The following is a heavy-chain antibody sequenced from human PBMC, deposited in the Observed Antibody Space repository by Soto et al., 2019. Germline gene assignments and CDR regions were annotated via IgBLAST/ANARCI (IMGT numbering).Heavy chain of an antibody. J-gene: IGHJ3*02. CDR3: ARGGGVGVAGSAAFDM. CDR1: GYPVTAYS. Sequence: QLHLVQSGAVVKKPGASVTVSCSASGYPVTAYSMHWVRQAPGRGLEWMGGFNPDTGAAKYTQTFQGRVTMTRDTSTSTVFLELSGLTSGDTAGFYWARGGGVGVAGSAAFDMWGQGTLVTVSS. D-gene: IGHD3-3*01. V-gene: IGHV1-2*02. CDR2: FNPDTGAA.